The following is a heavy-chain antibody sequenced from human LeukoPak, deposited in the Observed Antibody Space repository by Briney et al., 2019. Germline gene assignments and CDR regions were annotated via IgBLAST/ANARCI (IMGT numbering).Heavy chain of an antibody. CDR1: GGSISSYY. CDR3: ARITVEMATIYYYYMDV. Sequence: SETLSLTCAVSGGSISSYYWSWIRQPPGKGLEWIGYIYYSGSTNYNPSLKSRVTISVDTSKNQFSLKLSSVTAADTAVYYCARITVEMATIYYYYMDVWGEGTTVTVSS. J-gene: IGHJ6*03. V-gene: IGHV4-59*01. D-gene: IGHD5-24*01. CDR2: IYYSGST.